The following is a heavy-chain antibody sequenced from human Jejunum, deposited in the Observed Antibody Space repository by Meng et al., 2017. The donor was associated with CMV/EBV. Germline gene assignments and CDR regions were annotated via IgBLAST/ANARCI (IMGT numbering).Heavy chain of an antibody. CDR2: ISSSGGTI. V-gene: IGHV3-48*04. J-gene: IGHJ2*01. Sequence: CAASGFTFKTYTMDWVRQAPGKGLEWISYISSSGGTIYYADSVKGRFTISRDNAKNSLYLQMNSLSAEDTAVFYCARGGNKAYFDLWGRGTLVTVSS. D-gene: IGHD4-23*01. CDR3: ARGGNKAYFDL. CDR1: GFTFKTYT.